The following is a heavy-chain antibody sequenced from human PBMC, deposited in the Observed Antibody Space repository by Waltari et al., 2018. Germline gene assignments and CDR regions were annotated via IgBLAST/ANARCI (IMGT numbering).Heavy chain of an antibody. CDR3: ATKRESSASGFDY. D-gene: IGHD6-19*01. CDR2: IYYSGST. Sequence: QLQLQESGPGLVKPSETLSFTCTVSGGSISSSSYYWGWIRQPPGKGLEWIGSIYYSGSTYYNPSLKSRITISVDTSKNQFSLKLSSVTAADTAVYYCATKRESSASGFDYWGQGNLVTVSS. J-gene: IGHJ4*02. CDR1: GGSISSSSYY. V-gene: IGHV4-39*01.